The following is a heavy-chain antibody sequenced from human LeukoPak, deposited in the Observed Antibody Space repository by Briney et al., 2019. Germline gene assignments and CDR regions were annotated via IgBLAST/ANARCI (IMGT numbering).Heavy chain of an antibody. D-gene: IGHD5-12*01. CDR3: ARRNGQDIVATFRRRYYFDY. J-gene: IGHJ4*02. Sequence: SDTLSPTCTVSGGPISSYYWSWIRQPPGKGLEWIGYIYYSGSTNYNPSLKSRVTTSVDTSKNQFSLKLSSVTAADTAVYYCARRNGQDIVATFRRRYYFDYWGQGTLVTVSS. V-gene: IGHV4-59*07. CDR1: GGPISSYY. CDR2: IYYSGST.